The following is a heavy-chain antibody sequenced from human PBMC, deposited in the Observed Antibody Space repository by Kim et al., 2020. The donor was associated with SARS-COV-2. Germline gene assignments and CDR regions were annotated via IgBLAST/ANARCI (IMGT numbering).Heavy chain of an antibody. CDR1: GFIFSSYE. CDR3: ARDYYDSSGFRTFDS. CDR2: ISDSGRTI. D-gene: IGHD3-22*01. V-gene: IGHV3-48*03. Sequence: GGSLRLACAASGFIFSSYEMNWVRQAPGKGLEWVSYISDSGRTIYYADSVKGRFTISRDNAKNSLYLQMNSLRAEDTAVYYCARDYYDSSGFRTFDSWGQGTLVTVSS. J-gene: IGHJ4*02.